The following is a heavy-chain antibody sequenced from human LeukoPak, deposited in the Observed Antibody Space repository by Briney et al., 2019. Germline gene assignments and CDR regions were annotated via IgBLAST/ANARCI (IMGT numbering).Heavy chain of an antibody. CDR3: ARVYSSNWFDP. CDR1: GYTFTSYA. D-gene: IGHD6-13*01. CDR2: INAGNGNT. V-gene: IGHV1-3*01. Sequence: GASVKVSCKASGYTFTSYAMHWVRQAPGQRLKWMGWINAGNGNTKYSQKFQGRVTITRDTSASTAYMELSSLRSEDTAVYYCARVYSSNWFDPWGQGTLVTVSS. J-gene: IGHJ5*02.